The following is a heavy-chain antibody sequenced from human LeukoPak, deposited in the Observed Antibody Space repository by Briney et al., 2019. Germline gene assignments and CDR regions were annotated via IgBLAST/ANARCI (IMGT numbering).Heavy chain of an antibody. J-gene: IGHJ4*02. V-gene: IGHV4-39*07. CDR2: MYYSGST. CDR1: SGSISSTIYY. CDR3: AREMRSPRGGFDY. D-gene: IGHD3-10*01. Sequence: SETMSLTCTVSSGSISSTIYYWGWLRQPPGMGLEWIGSMYYSGSTYYNPSLKSRVTISVDTSKSQFSLKLSSVTAADTAVYYCAREMRSPRGGFDYWDQGTLVTVSS.